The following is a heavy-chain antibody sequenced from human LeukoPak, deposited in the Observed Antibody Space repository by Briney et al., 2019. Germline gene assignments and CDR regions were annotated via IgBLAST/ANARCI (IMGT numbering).Heavy chain of an antibody. CDR2: INPNSGDT. J-gene: IGHJ4*02. Sequence: ASVKVCCKASGYTFTGYYMHWVRQAPGQGLEWMGWINPNSGDTKYAQKFQGRVTMTRDTSISTAYMELSRLTSDDTAVYYCATQRGSYLWGTDFDYWGQGTLVTVSS. CDR1: GYTFTGYY. D-gene: IGHD3-16*01. V-gene: IGHV1-2*02. CDR3: ATQRGSYLWGTDFDY.